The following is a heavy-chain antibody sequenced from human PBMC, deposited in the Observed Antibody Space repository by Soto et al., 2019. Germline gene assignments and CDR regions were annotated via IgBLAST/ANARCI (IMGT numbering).Heavy chain of an antibody. V-gene: IGHV4-59*08. CDR1: GGSFSTDY. Sequence: PSETLSLTCSVSGGSFSTDYWTWIRQPPGKGLEWIGYMYGTGSTNYNPSLKSRLTISVDTSNNQFSLKLSSVSAADTAVYYCARGSTGFFYGLDVWGQGTTVTVSS. J-gene: IGHJ6*02. CDR3: ARGSTGFFYGLDV. CDR2: MYGTGST.